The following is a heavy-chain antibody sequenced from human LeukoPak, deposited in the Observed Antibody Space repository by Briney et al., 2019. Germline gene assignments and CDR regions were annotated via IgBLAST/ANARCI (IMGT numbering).Heavy chain of an antibody. CDR2: ISYDGSNK. CDR1: GFTLSSYA. J-gene: IGHJ4*02. Sequence: GGPLSLSCGASGFTLSSYAMHWLRQPPGKGLEWVGVISYDGSNKYYAASLKGPLTISRANSKNTLYLQMNSLRAEDTAVYYCALIVAMGATIDYWGEGTLVTVSS. V-gene: IGHV3-30-3*01. CDR3: ALIVAMGATIDY. D-gene: IGHD1-26*01.